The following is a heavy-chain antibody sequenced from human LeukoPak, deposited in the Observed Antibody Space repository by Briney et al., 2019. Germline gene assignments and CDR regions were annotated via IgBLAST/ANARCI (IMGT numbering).Heavy chain of an antibody. D-gene: IGHD6-13*01. V-gene: IGHV4-61*01. CDR2: IYYSGST. J-gene: IGHJ6*03. Sequence: SETLSLTCTASGYSISSGYYWGWIRQPPGKGLEWIGYIYYSGSTNYNPSLKSRVTISVDTSKNQFSLKLSSVTAADTAVYYCARGGGWTAAAGTSRPYYYYYYMDVWGKGTTVTVSS. CDR3: ARGGGWTAAAGTSRPYYYYYYMDV. CDR1: GYSISSGYY.